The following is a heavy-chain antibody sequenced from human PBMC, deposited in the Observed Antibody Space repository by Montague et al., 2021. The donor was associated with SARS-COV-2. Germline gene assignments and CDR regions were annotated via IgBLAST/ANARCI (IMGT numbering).Heavy chain of an antibody. V-gene: IGHV1-2*02. J-gene: IGHJ4*02. Sequence: SVKVSCKASGYTSTGYYMHWVRQAPGQGLEWMGWINPNSGDTNYAQKFQGRVTMTRDTSISTAYMDLSRLRSDDTAVYHCARGIGYSQFDCWGQGTLVTVSS. CDR2: INPNSGDT. CDR3: ARGIGYSQFDC. D-gene: IGHD2-15*01. CDR1: GYTSTGYY.